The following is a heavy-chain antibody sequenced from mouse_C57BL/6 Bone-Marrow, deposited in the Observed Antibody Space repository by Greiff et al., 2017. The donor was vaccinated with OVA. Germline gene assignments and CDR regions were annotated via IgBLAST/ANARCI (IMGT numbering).Heavy chain of an antibody. J-gene: IGHJ3*01. D-gene: IGHD1-1*01. Sequence: VQLQQSGPELVKPGASVKISCKASGYTFTDYYMNWVKQSHGKSLEWIGDINPNNGGTSYNQKFKGKATLTVDKSSSTAYMELRSLTSEDSAVYYCARCCYGGSYAWFAYWGQGTLVTVSA. CDR2: INPNNGGT. V-gene: IGHV1-26*01. CDR3: ARCCYGGSYAWFAY. CDR1: GYTFTDYY.